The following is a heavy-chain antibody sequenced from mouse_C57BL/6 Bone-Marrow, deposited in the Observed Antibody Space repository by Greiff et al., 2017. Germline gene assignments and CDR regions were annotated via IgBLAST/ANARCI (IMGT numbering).Heavy chain of an antibody. CDR2: IYPGDGDT. V-gene: IGHV1-80*01. Sequence: VQLQQSGAELVKPGASVKISCKASGYAFSTYWMTWVQQRPGKGLEWIGQIYPGDGDTNYNGKFKGEATLTADKSSSTAYMQLSSLTSEDSAVYFCARDWYYFDYWGQGTTLTVSS. CDR3: ARDWYYFDY. J-gene: IGHJ2*01. D-gene: IGHD4-1*01. CDR1: GYAFSTYW.